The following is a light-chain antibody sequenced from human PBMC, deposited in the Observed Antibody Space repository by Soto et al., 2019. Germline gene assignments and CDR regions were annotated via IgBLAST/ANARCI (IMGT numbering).Light chain of an antibody. J-gene: IGKJ5*01. CDR1: QTILNNY. CDR3: HQYGDSPPFT. V-gene: IGKV3-20*01. Sequence: EVVLTQSPDTLSSSPGERVTLSCRASQTILNNYLAWYQQKPGQAPRLLIYDASTRAAGIPDRFSGSESGTDFTLNISRLEPEDFAVYYCHQYGDSPPFTFGQGTRLDIK. CDR2: DAS.